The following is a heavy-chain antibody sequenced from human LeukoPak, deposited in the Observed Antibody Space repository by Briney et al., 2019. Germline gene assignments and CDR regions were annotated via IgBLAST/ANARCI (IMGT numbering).Heavy chain of an antibody. J-gene: IGHJ3*02. CDR3: ARQRTKQGYGGNSEGFDAFDI. CDR1: GGSISSSSYY. V-gene: IGHV4-39*01. Sequence: KPSETLSLTCTVSGGSISSSSYYWGWIRQPPGKGLEWIGRIYYSGITYYNPSLKSRVTISADTSKNQFSLKLSSVTAADTAVYYCARQRTKQGYGGNSEGFDAFDIWGQGTMVTVSS. CDR2: IYYSGIT. D-gene: IGHD4-23*01.